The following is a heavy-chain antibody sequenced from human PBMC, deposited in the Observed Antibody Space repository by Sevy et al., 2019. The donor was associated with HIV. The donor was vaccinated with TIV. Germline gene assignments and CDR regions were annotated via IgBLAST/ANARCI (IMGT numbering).Heavy chain of an antibody. CDR2: IYDSGST. CDR1: GGSVSSGSYY. D-gene: IGHD1-26*01. Sequence: SETLSLTCTVSGGSVSSGSYYWSWIRQPPGKGLEWIGYIYDSGSTNYNPSLKSRVTISVDTSKNQFSLKLSSVTAADTAVYYCARSLEGWELRAQHYFDHWGQGTLVTVSS. J-gene: IGHJ4*02. V-gene: IGHV4-61*01. CDR3: ARSLEGWELRAQHYFDH.